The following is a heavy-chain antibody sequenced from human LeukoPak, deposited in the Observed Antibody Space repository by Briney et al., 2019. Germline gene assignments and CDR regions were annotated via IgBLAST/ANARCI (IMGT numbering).Heavy chain of an antibody. Sequence: GGSLRLSCEASGFSMSVYWMSWVCQAPGKGLEWVGNIKEDGSERNYVDSVKGGFTISRDNAKKSLYLQMDSLRAEDAAVYYCARDWGAYYHFFDYWGQGTLVTVSS. D-gene: IGHD3-22*01. V-gene: IGHV3-7*01. J-gene: IGHJ4*02. CDR3: ARDWGAYYHFFDY. CDR2: IKEDGSER. CDR1: GFSMSVYW.